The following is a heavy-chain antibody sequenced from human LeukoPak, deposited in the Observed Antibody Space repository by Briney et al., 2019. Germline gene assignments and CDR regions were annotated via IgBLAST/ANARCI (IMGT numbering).Heavy chain of an antibody. CDR2: INPNSGGT. D-gene: IGHD3/OR15-3a*01. J-gene: IGHJ4*02. CDR3: ARDPGVGWTYYFDY. V-gene: IGHV1-2*02. Sequence: ASVKVSCKASGYTFTGYYMHWVRQAPGQGVEWMGWINPNSGGTNYAQKFQGRVTMTRDTSISTAYMELSRLRSDDTAVYYCARDPGVGWTYYFDYWGQGTLVTVPS. CDR1: GYTFTGYY.